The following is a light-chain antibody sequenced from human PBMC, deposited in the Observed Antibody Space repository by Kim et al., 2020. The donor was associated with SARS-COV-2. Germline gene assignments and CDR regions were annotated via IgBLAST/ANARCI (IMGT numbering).Light chain of an antibody. V-gene: IGKV3-20*01. CDR2: AAS. Sequence: PGERATLSRSASQSVSSNYLAWYQSKLGQAPRLLIYAASSRAAGIPDRFSGSGSGTDFTLTISSLKPEDFAVYYCQQFGSSPGAFGQGTKVDIK. CDR3: QQFGSSPGA. CDR1: QSVSSNY. J-gene: IGKJ1*01.